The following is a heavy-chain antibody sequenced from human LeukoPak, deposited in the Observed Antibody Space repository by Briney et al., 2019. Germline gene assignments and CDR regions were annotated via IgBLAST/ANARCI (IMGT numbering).Heavy chain of an antibody. V-gene: IGHV4-31*03. D-gene: IGHD6-13*01. CDR3: ATGYSSSWHGGWFDP. CDR2: IYYSGST. CDR1: GGSISSGGYC. Sequence: PSQTLSLTCTVSGGSISSGGYCWSWIRQHPGKGLEWIGYIYYSGSTYYNPSLKSRVTISVDTSKNQFSLKLSSVTAADTAVYYCATGYSSSWHGGWFDPWGQGTLVTVSS. J-gene: IGHJ5*02.